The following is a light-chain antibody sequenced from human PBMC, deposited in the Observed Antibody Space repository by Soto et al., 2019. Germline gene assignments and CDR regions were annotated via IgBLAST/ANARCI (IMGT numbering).Light chain of an antibody. V-gene: IGKV3-11*01. Sequence: EIVLTQSPATLSLSPGERATLSCRAPQSVSTFLAWYQQKPGQAPRLLIYDASKRATGIPTRFSGSGSGTDFALTISSIEPEDVAVYYCQQRINWPLTFGGGTKVEIK. J-gene: IGKJ4*02. CDR3: QQRINWPLT. CDR1: QSVSTF. CDR2: DAS.